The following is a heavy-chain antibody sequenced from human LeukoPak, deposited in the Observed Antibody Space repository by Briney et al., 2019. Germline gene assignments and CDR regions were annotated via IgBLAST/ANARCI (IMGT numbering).Heavy chain of an antibody. CDR3: ARQGGLSYHDAFDI. CDR1: GFTFSSYW. D-gene: IGHD3-16*02. J-gene: IGHJ3*02. CDR2: IKQDGSEK. Sequence: PGGSLRLSCAASGFTFSSYWMSWVRQAPGKGLGWVANIKQDGSEKYYVDSVKGRFTISRDNAKNSLYLQMNSLRAEDTAVYYCARQGGLSYHDAFDIWGQGTMVTVSS. V-gene: IGHV3-7*04.